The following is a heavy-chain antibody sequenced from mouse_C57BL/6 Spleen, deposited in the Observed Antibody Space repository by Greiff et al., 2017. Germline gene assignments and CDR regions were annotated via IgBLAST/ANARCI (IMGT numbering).Heavy chain of an antibody. CDR1: GFTFSDYG. D-gene: IGHD1-1*01. Sequence: EVKLVESGGGLVKPGGSLKLSCAASGFTFSDYGMPWVRQAPEKGLEWVAYISSGSSTIYYADTVKGRFIISRDNAKNTLFLQMTSLRAEDTAMYYCAYYGSSYGYFDVWGTGTTVTVSS. J-gene: IGHJ1*03. V-gene: IGHV5-17*01. CDR3: AYYGSSYGYFDV. CDR2: ISSGSSTI.